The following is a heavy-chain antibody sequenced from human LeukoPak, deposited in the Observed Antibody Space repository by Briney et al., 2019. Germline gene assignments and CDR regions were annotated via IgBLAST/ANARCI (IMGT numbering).Heavy chain of an antibody. Sequence: PGGSLRLSCGASGFXFSIYGMHWVRQAPGKGLEFVAGIWEDGTNIHYADSVKGRFTISRDNSKNTLYLQMNSLRAEDTAVYFCARVGYNSGWYEYWGQGTLVTVSS. CDR1: GFXFSIYG. CDR3: ARVGYNSGWYEY. D-gene: IGHD6-19*01. J-gene: IGHJ4*02. V-gene: IGHV3-33*01. CDR2: IWEDGTNI.